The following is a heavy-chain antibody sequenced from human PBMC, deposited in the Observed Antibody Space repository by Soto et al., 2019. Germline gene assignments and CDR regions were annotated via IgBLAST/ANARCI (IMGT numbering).Heavy chain of an antibody. CDR1: GGSFSGYY. CDR3: ARDTRYFDWLLDDYYYYYGMDV. J-gene: IGHJ6*02. D-gene: IGHD3-9*01. CDR2: INHSGST. V-gene: IGHV4-34*01. Sequence: SETLSLTCAVYGGSFSGYYWSWIRQPPWRGLEWIGEINHSGSTNYNPSLKSRVTISVDTSKNQFSLKLSSVTAADTAVYYCARDTRYFDWLLDDYYYYYGMDVWGQGTTVTVSS.